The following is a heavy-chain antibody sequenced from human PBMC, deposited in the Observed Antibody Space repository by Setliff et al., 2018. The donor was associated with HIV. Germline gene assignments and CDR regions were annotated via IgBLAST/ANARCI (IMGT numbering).Heavy chain of an antibody. CDR2: LYFSGST. Sequence: LETLSLTCNVSGVSISSHYWSWIRQPPGKGLEWIGTLYFSGSTNYNSSLKSRVTISGDTSKNLFSLEVTSVTAADTAVYFCARPVSKNFYGMDVWGLGATVTVSS. V-gene: IGHV4-59*11. CDR3: ARPVSKNFYGMDV. J-gene: IGHJ6*02. CDR1: GVSISSHY.